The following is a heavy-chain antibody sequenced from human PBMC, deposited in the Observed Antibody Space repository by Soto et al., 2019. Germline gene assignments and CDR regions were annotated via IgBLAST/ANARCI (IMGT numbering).Heavy chain of an antibody. CDR1: GFTFSNAW. CDR2: IKSKTDGETT. V-gene: IGHV3-15*01. J-gene: IGHJ4*02. D-gene: IGHD2-21*02. Sequence: EVQLVDSGGGMVKPGGSLTLSCAASGFTFSNAWMSWVRLAPGKGLEWVGRIKSKTDGETTDYAAPVKGRFTISRDDSKNTMYLQMNSLQIEDTAVYDCTLHIVVVTSVHNYFNHWGQGTLVTVSS. CDR3: TLHIVVVTSVHNYFNH.